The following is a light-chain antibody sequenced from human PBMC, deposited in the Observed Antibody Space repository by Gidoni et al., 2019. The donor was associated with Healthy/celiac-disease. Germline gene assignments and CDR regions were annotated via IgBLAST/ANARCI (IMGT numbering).Light chain of an antibody. Sequence: QAVLPQPSSLSASPGASASLTCTLRSGINVGTYRIYWYQQKTGSPPQYLRRYKSDSDKQQGSGVPSRFSGSKDASANAGILLISGLQSEDEADYYCMIWHSSAWVFGGGTKLTVL. J-gene: IGLJ3*02. V-gene: IGLV5-45*03. CDR1: SGINVGTYR. CDR2: YKSDSDK. CDR3: MIWHSSAWV.